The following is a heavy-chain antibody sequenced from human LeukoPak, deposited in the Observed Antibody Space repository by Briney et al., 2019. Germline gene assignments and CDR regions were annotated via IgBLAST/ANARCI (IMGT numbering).Heavy chain of an antibody. Sequence: GGSLRLSCAASGFTFSSYGMHWVRQAPGKGLEWVAVISYDGSNKYYVDSVKGRFTISRDNSKDTLYLQMNSLRAEDTAVYYCAKAPIVVVTANLQSHFDYWGQGTLVTVSS. CDR2: ISYDGSNK. J-gene: IGHJ4*02. D-gene: IGHD2-21*02. CDR3: AKAPIVVVTANLQSHFDY. CDR1: GFTFSSYG. V-gene: IGHV3-30*18.